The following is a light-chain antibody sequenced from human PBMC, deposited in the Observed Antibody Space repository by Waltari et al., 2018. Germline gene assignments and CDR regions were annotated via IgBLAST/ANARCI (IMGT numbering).Light chain of an antibody. CDR1: QSVSRA. CDR3: QHYLRLPVT. V-gene: IGKV3-20*01. CDR2: GAS. J-gene: IGKJ1*01. Sequence: EIVLTQSPGTLPLSLGEGATVSCRASQSVSRALAWYQQKPGQAPRLLIYGASTRATGIPDRFSGSGSGTDFSLTISRLEPDDFAIYYCQHYLRLPVTFGQGTTVEI.